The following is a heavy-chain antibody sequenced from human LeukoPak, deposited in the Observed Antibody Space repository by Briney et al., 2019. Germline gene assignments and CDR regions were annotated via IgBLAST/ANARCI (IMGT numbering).Heavy chain of an antibody. CDR3: AELGITMIGGV. CDR2: IRGDGVTT. V-gene: IGHV3-23*01. J-gene: IGHJ6*04. CDR1: GFTFSSHG. Sequence: GGTLRLSCAASGFTFSSHGMNWVRQAPGKGLEWVSGIRGDGVTTYYADSVKGRFTISRDNAKNSLYLQMNSLRAEDTAVYYCAELGITMIGGVWGKGTTVTISS. D-gene: IGHD3-10*02.